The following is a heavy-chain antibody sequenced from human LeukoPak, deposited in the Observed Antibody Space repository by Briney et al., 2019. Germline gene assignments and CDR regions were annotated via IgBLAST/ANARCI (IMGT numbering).Heavy chain of an antibody. CDR2: IKQGGSEN. D-gene: IGHD3-22*01. V-gene: IGHV3-7*01. Sequence: AGGSLTLSCAASGFTFRSFRMIWLRPATGKGRVGLANIKQGGSENEQVDSVKGRFTISRDNAKNSLYLQMNSLRAEDTAVYYGASDRVYYESSGYLFDYWGQGTLVTVST. CDR1: GFTFRSFR. CDR3: ASDRVYYESSGYLFDY. J-gene: IGHJ4*02.